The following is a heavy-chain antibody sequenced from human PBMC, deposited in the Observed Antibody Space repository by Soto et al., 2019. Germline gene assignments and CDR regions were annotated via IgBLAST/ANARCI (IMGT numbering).Heavy chain of an antibody. V-gene: IGHV4-59*08. CDR2: IYNSGST. Sequence: PSGTLSLTCTVSGASISSYYWSWIRQPPGKELEWIGYIYNSGSTSYKPSLKSRVTISVDTSKNHFSLKLSSVTAADTAVYYCARHLGEGYFDYWGQGTLVTVS. J-gene: IGHJ4*02. CDR1: GASISSYY. CDR3: ARHLGEGYFDY.